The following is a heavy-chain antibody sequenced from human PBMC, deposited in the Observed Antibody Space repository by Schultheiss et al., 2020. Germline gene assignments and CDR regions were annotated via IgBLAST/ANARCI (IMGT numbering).Heavy chain of an antibody. J-gene: IGHJ5*02. D-gene: IGHD3-10*01. CDR3: ARDQEAAWFGEKS. V-gene: IGHV4-59*12. Sequence: SQTLSLTCTVSGGSISSYYWGWIRQPPGKGLEWIGYISYSGTTNYCPSLKSRVSMSVDTSKHQFSLKLSSVTAADTAVYYCARDQEAAWFGEKSWGQGTLVTVSS. CDR2: ISYSGTT. CDR1: GGSISSYY.